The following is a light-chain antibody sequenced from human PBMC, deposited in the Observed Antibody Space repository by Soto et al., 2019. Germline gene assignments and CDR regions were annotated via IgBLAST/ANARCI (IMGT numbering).Light chain of an antibody. Sequence: EIVLTQSPGTLSLSPGERATLSCRASQSISVNYLAWFQQKPGQAPRLLIYGASSRATGVPDRFSGSGSGTDFSLTISRLELDDFAVYYCQQYGSSPWTFGQGTKVEIK. CDR2: GAS. V-gene: IGKV3-20*01. CDR1: QSISVNY. J-gene: IGKJ1*01. CDR3: QQYGSSPWT.